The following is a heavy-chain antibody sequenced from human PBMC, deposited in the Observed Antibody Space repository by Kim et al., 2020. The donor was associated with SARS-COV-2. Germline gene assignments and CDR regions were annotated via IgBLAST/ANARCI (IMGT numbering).Heavy chain of an antibody. J-gene: IGHJ6*02. Sequence: ASVKVSCKASGYTFTSYGISWVRQAPGQGLEWMGWISAYNGNTNYAQKLQGRVTMTTDTSTSTAYMELRSLRSDDTAVYYCARVLTVEQWLVYGMDVWGQGTTVTVSS. CDR1: GYTFTSYG. CDR2: ISAYNGNT. D-gene: IGHD6-19*01. V-gene: IGHV1-18*04. CDR3: ARVLTVEQWLVYGMDV.